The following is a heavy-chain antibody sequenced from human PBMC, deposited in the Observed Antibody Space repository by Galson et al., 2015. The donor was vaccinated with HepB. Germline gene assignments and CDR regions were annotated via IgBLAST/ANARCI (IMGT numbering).Heavy chain of an antibody. CDR3: ARANMEWLPPNYYYYYYMDV. CDR2: IIPIFGTA. J-gene: IGHJ6*03. D-gene: IGHD3-3*01. CDR1: GGTFSSYA. V-gene: IGHV1-69*13. Sequence: SVKVSCKASGGTFSSYAISWVRQAPGQGLEWMGGIIPIFGTANYAQKFQGRVTITADESTSTAYMELSSLRSEDTAVYYCARANMEWLPPNYYYYYYMDVWGKGTTVTVSS.